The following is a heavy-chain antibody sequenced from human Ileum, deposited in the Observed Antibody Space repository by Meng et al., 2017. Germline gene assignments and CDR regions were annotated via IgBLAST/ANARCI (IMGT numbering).Heavy chain of an antibody. CDR1: GGSFSGFY. CDR3: ARVDFRGDSRDSSGLGL. D-gene: IGHD3-22*01. CDR2: INHGGGT. Sequence: QAQAKEGADRRFRPSGTLSLTWLFYGGSFSGFYWSWIRQSPEKGLEWIGEINHGGGTNYNPSLSSRVTISVDTSKNQFSLKVNSVTAADTAFYYCARVDFRGDSRDSSGLGLWGQGTLVTVSS. J-gene: IGHJ4*02. V-gene: IGHV4-34*01.